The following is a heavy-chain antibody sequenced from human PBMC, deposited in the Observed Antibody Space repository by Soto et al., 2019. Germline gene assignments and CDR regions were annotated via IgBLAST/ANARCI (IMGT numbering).Heavy chain of an antibody. CDR2: IKSKTDGGTT. Sequence: GGSLRLSCAASGFTFSNAWMSWVRQAPGKGLEWVGRIKSKTDGGTTDYAAPVKGTFTISIDDSNNTLYLQMNSLKTEETAVYYCNTDHVGELSSQLPFFDYWGQGTLVTVSS. J-gene: IGHJ4*02. CDR3: NTDHVGELSSQLPFFDY. D-gene: IGHD3-16*02. CDR1: GFTFSNAW. V-gene: IGHV3-15*01.